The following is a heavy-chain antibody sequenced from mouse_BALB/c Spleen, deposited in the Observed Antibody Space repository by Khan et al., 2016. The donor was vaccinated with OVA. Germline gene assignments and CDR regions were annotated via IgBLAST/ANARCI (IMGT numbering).Heavy chain of an antibody. J-gene: IGHJ3*01. CDR2: IDPENGDT. CDR3: ARRGYGNYWFAY. CDR1: GFNIEDYY. V-gene: IGHV14-1*02. Sequence: EVQLQESGAELVRPGAFVKLSCKASGFNIEDYYMNWVKQRPEQGLAWIGWIDPENGDTIYDPKFQGKASITADTSSNTAYLQLSSLTSEDTVVDYCARRGYGNYWFAYWGQGTLVTVSA. D-gene: IGHD2-1*01.